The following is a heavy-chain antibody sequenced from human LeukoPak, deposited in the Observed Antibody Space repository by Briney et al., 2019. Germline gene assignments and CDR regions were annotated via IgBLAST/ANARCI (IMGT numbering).Heavy chain of an antibody. Sequence: GGSLRLSCAASGFTFSSYAMSWVRQAPGKGLVWVSRINSDGSSTSYADSVKGRFTISRDNAKNTLYLQMNSLRAEDTAVYYCARCRFNDFWSGPIDYFDYWGQGTLVTVSS. CDR3: ARCRFNDFWSGPIDYFDY. CDR1: GFTFSSYA. V-gene: IGHV3-74*01. D-gene: IGHD3-3*01. J-gene: IGHJ4*02. CDR2: INSDGSST.